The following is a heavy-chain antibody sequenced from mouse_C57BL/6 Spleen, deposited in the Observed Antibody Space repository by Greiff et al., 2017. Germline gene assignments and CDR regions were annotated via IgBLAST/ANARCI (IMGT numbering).Heavy chain of an antibody. V-gene: IGHV7-3*01. CDR1: GFTFTDYY. J-gene: IGHJ2*01. Sequence: EVQVVESGGGLVQPGGSLSLSCAASGFTFTDYYMSWVRQPPGKALEWLGFIRNKANGYTTEYSASVKGRFTISRDNSQSILYLQMNALRAEDSATYYCARSGTGRGNYFDYWGQGTTLTVSS. D-gene: IGHD4-1*01. CDR3: ARSGTGRGNYFDY. CDR2: IRNKANGYTT.